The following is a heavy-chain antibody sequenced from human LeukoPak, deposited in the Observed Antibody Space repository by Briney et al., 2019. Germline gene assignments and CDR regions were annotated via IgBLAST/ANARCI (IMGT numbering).Heavy chain of an antibody. J-gene: IGHJ5*02. CDR2: ISSSSSYI. CDR3: ARYDSSGWYNWFDP. V-gene: IGHV3-21*01. CDR1: GFTFSSYW. D-gene: IGHD6-19*01. Sequence: GGSLRLSCAASGFTFSSYWMHWVRQAPGKGLVWVSSISSSSSYIYYADSVKGRFTISRDNAKNSLYLQMNSLRAEDTAVYYCARYDSSGWYNWFDPWGQGTLVTVSS.